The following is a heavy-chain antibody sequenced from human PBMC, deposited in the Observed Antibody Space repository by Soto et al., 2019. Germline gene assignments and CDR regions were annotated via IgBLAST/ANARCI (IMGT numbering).Heavy chain of an antibody. V-gene: IGHV4-30-4*01. Sequence: QVQLQESGPRLVSPSQTLSLTCTVSGGSISSAAYCWSWIRQSPDKGLEWIGHIYDGGTTYSSPSLKGRVPISADTSETQFPLKLNSVSAADTAVYYCARGPSGDKVDYWGQGIQVTVSS. CDR1: GGSISSAAYC. D-gene: IGHD7-27*01. CDR3: ARGPSGDKVDY. CDR2: IYDGGTT. J-gene: IGHJ4*02.